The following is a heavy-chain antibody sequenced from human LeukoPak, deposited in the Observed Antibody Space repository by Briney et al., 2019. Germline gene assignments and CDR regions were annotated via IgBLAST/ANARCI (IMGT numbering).Heavy chain of an antibody. CDR3: ARVVVTAVGYNAFDI. J-gene: IGHJ3*02. Sequence: SETLSLTCTVSGGSISSYYWSWIRQPPGKGLEWIGYIYYSGSTNYNPSLKSRVAISVDTSKNQFSLKLSSVTAADTAVYYCARVVVTAVGYNAFDIWGQGTMVTVSS. V-gene: IGHV4-59*01. D-gene: IGHD2-21*02. CDR1: GGSISSYY. CDR2: IYYSGST.